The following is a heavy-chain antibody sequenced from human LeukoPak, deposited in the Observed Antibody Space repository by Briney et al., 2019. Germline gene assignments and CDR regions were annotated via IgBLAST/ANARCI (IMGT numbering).Heavy chain of an antibody. D-gene: IGHD5-18*01. V-gene: IGHV3-30*18. CDR3: AKDRIDAAGIPFAV. Sequence: PGGSLRLSCAASGFTFSSYGMHWVRQAPGKGLEWVAVISYDGSNKYYADSVKGRFTISRDNSKNTLYLQMNSLRAEDTAVYYCAKDRIDAAGIPFAVWGQGTLVTVSS. CDR2: ISYDGSNK. J-gene: IGHJ4*02. CDR1: GFTFSSYG.